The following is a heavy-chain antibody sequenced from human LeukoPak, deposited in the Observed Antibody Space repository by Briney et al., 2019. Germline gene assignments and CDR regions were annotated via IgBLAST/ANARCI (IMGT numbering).Heavy chain of an antibody. Sequence: SQTLSLTCTVSGGSISSGSYYWSWIRQPAGKGLEWIGRIYTSGSTNYNPSLKRRVTISVDTSKNQFSLKLSSVTAADTAVYYCARAKIYWSGYYYFDYWGQGTLVTVSS. D-gene: IGHD3-3*01. V-gene: IGHV4-61*02. CDR2: IYTSGST. CDR3: ARAKIYWSGYYYFDY. J-gene: IGHJ4*02. CDR1: GGSISSGSYY.